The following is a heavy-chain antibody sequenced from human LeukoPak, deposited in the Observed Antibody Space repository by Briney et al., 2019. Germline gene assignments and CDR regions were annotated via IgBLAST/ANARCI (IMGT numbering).Heavy chain of an antibody. CDR1: GFTFSSYG. D-gene: IGHD2-15*01. CDR2: IWYDGNNK. CDR3: ARQHCSGGDCYFFD. J-gene: IGHJ4*02. V-gene: IGHV3-33*01. Sequence: PGGSLRLSCAASGFTFSSYGMHWVRQAPGKGLEWVALIWYDGNNKYYADSVKGRFTISRDNSKNTLYLQLNSLRAEDTAVYCCARQHCSGGDCYFFDWGQGTLVTVSS.